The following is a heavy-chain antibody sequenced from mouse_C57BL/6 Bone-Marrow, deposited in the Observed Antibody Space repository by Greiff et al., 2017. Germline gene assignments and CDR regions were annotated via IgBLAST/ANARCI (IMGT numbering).Heavy chain of an antibody. J-gene: IGHJ3*01. D-gene: IGHD2-12*01. Sequence: VQLQQSGPELVKPGASVKISCKASGYAFSSSWMNWVKQRPGKGLEWIGRIYPGDGDTNYNGKFKGKATLTADKSSSTAYMQLSSLTSEASAVYFCAKGYRGFAYWGQGTLVTVSA. CDR3: AKGYRGFAY. V-gene: IGHV1-82*01. CDR1: GYAFSSSW. CDR2: IYPGDGDT.